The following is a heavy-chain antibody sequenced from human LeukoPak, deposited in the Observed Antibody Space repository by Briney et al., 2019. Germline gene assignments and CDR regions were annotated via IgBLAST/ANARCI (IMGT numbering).Heavy chain of an antibody. J-gene: IGHJ4*02. CDR1: GFTFSSYA. Sequence: PGGSLRLSCAASGFTFSSYAMHWVRQAPGEGLEWVTVISYDGSNKYYADSVKGRFTISRDNSKNTLHLQMNSLRAEDTAVYYCTRPSYSSGWSFFDYWGQGTLVTVSS. CDR2: ISYDGSNK. V-gene: IGHV3-30*04. CDR3: TRPSYSSGWSFFDY. D-gene: IGHD6-19*01.